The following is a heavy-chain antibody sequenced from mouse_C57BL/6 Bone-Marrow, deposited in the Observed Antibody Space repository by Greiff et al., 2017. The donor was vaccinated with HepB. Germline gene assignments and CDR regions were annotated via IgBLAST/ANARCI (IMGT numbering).Heavy chain of an antibody. D-gene: IGHD2-5*01. CDR3: ARGAYYSNYLDY. CDR1: GYTFTDYY. J-gene: IGHJ2*01. Sequence: EVQLQQSGPELVKPGASVKISCKASGYTFTDYYMNWVKQSHGKSLEWIGDINPNNGGTSYNQKFKGKATLTVDKSSSTAYMELRSLTSDDSAVYYCARGAYYSNYLDYWGQGTTLTVSS. CDR2: INPNNGGT. V-gene: IGHV1-26*01.